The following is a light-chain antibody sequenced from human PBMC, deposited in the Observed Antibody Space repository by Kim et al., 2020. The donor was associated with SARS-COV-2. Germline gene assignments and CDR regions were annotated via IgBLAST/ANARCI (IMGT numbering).Light chain of an antibody. CDR3: QAWDSSVV. J-gene: IGLJ2*01. Sequence: VSVSPGQTASITCSGDKLGDKYACWYQQTPGQSPVLVIYQDSKRPSGIPERFSGSSSGNTATLTISGTQAMDEADYYCQAWDSSVVFGGGTQLTVL. CDR2: QDS. V-gene: IGLV3-1*01. CDR1: KLGDKY.